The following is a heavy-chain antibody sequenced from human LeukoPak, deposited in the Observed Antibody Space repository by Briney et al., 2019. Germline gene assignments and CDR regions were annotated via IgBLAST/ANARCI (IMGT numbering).Heavy chain of an antibody. V-gene: IGHV3-15*01. J-gene: IGHJ4*02. Sequence: MPGGSLRLSCAASGFTFSNAWMSWVRQAPGKGLEWVGRIKSETDGGTTDYAAPVKGRFTISRDDSKNTLYLQMTSLKIEDTAVYYCTTAGVQYRYYWRQGTLVTVSS. CDR1: GFTFSNAW. D-gene: IGHD3-16*02. CDR3: TTAGVQYRYY. CDR2: IKSETDGGTT.